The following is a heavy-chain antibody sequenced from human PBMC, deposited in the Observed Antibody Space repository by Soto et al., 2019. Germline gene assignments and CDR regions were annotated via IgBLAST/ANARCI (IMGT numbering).Heavy chain of an antibody. CDR1: GGSISSSSYY. V-gene: IGHV4-39*01. CDR3: ARHPARGVTNYFDY. D-gene: IGHD3-10*01. J-gene: IGHJ4*02. CDR2: IYYSGST. Sequence: SETLSLTCTVSGGSISSSSYYWGWIRQPPGKGLEWIGSIYYSGSTYYNPSLKSRVTISVDTSKNQFSLKLSSVTAADTAVYYCARHPARGVTNYFDYWGQGTLVTVSS.